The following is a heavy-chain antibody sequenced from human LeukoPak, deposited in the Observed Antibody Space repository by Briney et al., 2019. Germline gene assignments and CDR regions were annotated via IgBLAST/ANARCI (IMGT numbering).Heavy chain of an antibody. Sequence: ASVKVSCKASGYTFTSYGISWVRQAPGQGLEWMGWISAYNGNTNYAQKLQGRVTITTDESTSTAYMELSSLRSEDTAVYYCARPGGDSSSWYGQFDYWGQGTLVTVSS. V-gene: IGHV1-18*01. CDR2: ISAYNGNT. J-gene: IGHJ4*02. D-gene: IGHD6-13*01. CDR1: GYTFTSYG. CDR3: ARPGGDSSSWYGQFDY.